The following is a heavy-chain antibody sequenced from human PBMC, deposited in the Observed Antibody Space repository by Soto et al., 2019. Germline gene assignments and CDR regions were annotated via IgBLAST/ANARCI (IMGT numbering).Heavy chain of an antibody. D-gene: IGHD3-22*01. Sequence: GGSLRLSCAASGFTFSNYGMHWVRQAPGKGLEWVAVISYDGSNKYYADSVKGRFTISRDNSKNTLYLQMNSLRAEDTAVFYCAKLGDYYDISALLQQVDYWGRGTLVTVSS. CDR1: GFTFSNYG. CDR2: ISYDGSNK. V-gene: IGHV3-30*18. CDR3: AKLGDYYDISALLQQVDY. J-gene: IGHJ4*02.